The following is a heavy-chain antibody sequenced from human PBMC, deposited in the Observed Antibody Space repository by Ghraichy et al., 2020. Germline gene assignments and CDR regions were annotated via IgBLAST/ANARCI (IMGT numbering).Heavy chain of an antibody. V-gene: IGHV4-34*01. Sequence: SETLSLTCAVYGGSFSGYYWSWIRQPPGKGLEWIGEINHSGSTNYNPSLKSRVTISVDTSKNQFSLKLISVTAADTAVYYCARGPIRHSEVVPAAIPFDYGGQGTVVTVSS. CDR3: ARGPIRHSEVVPAAIPFDY. D-gene: IGHD2-2*01. J-gene: IGHJ4*02. CDR2: INHSGST. CDR1: GGSFSGYY.